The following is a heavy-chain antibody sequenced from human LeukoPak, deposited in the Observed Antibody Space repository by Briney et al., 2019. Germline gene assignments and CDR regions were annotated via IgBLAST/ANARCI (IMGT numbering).Heavy chain of an antibody. D-gene: IGHD6-19*01. CDR1: GFTFSSYA. J-gene: IGHJ4*02. V-gene: IGHV3-23*01. CDR2: ISGSGGST. Sequence: WGSLRLSCAASGFTFSSYAMSWVRQAPGKGLEWVSAISGSGGSTYYADSVKGRFTISRDNSKNTLYLQMNSLRAEDTAVYYCAKDPGYSSGWYIIDYWGQGTLVTVSS. CDR3: AKDPGYSSGWYIIDY.